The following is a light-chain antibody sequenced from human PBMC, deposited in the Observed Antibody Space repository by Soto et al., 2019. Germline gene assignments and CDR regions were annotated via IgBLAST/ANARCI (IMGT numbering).Light chain of an antibody. V-gene: IGKV3-20*01. CDR3: QQYDNSPPWT. J-gene: IGKJ1*01. Sequence: EIVLTQSPGTLSFSPGERATLSCRASQSVSSTSLAWYQQKPGQAPRLLIYGASNRATGIPDRFGGSGSGTDFTLTISRLEPEDFAVYYCQQYDNSPPWTFGQGTKVEIK. CDR2: GAS. CDR1: QSVSSTS.